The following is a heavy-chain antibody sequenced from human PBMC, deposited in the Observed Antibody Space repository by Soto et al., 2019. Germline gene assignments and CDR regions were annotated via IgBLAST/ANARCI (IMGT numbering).Heavy chain of an antibody. V-gene: IGHV3-53*02. J-gene: IGHJ4*02. CDR1: GFSVSSNY. CDR2: IYSGGTT. D-gene: IGHD1-26*01. CDR3: ARRYIVGASGDY. Sequence: EVQLVETGGGMIQPGGSLRLSCAVSGFSVSSNYMSWVRQAPGKGLEWVSLIYSGGTTSYADSVKGRFIISRDRSKNTLFLQMNSLRVEDTAVYYCARRYIVGASGDYWGQGTVVIVSS.